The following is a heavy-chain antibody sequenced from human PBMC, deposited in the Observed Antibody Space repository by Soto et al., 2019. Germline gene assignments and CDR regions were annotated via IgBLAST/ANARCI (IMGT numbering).Heavy chain of an antibody. Sequence: QVQLQESGPGLVKPSETLSLTCTVSGGSISSYYWSWIRQPPGKGLEWIGYIDYSGSTNYNPSLKSRVTISVDTSMTQFSLKLSSVTAADTAVYYCARGRWFGELRIGYYYYYMDVWGKGTTVTVSS. J-gene: IGHJ6*03. CDR2: IDYSGST. CDR1: GGSISSYY. V-gene: IGHV4-59*01. D-gene: IGHD3-10*01. CDR3: ARGRWFGELRIGYYYYYMDV.